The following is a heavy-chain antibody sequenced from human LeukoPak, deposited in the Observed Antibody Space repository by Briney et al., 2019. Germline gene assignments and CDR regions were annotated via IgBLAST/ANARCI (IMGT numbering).Heavy chain of an antibody. Sequence: GRSLRLSCAASGFTFDDYAMHWVRQAPGKGLEWVSGISWNSGSIGDADSVKGRFTISRDNAKNSLYLQMNSLRAEDTALYYCAKDITGSGELDYWGQGTLVTVSS. CDR1: GFTFDDYA. V-gene: IGHV3-9*01. J-gene: IGHJ4*02. D-gene: IGHD3-10*01. CDR3: AKDITGSGELDY. CDR2: ISWNSGSI.